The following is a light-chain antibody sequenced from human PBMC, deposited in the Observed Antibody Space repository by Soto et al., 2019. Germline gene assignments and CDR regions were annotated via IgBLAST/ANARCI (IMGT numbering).Light chain of an antibody. CDR2: DDH. CDR3: ATWDLTLSAGVL. Sequence: QSVLTQPPSVSAAPGQRVSISCSGGSSNIGKNSVSWYQQLPATAPKLLIYDDHQRPSGIPDRSSASKSGTSATLDITGLQPADEADYYCATWDLTLSAGVLFGGGTKLTVL. V-gene: IGLV1-51*01. CDR1: SSNIGKNS. J-gene: IGLJ2*01.